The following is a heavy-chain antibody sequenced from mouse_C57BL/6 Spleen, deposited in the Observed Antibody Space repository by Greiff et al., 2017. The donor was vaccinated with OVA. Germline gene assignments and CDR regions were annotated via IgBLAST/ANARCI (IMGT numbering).Heavy chain of an antibody. Sequence: QVQLQQPGAELVRPGTSVKLSCKASGYTFTSYWMHWVKQRPGQGLEWIGVIDPSDSYTNYNQKFKGKATLTVDTSSSTAYMQLSSLTSEDSAVYYCAELGQREGYYFDYWGQGTTLTVSS. CDR1: GYTFTSYW. D-gene: IGHD4-1*01. V-gene: IGHV1-59*01. CDR2: IDPSDSYT. J-gene: IGHJ2*01. CDR3: AELGQREGYYFDY.